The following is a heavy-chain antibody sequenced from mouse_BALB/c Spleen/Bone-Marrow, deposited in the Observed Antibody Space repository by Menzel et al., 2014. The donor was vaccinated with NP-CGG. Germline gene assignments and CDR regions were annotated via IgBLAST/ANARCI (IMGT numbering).Heavy chain of an antibody. Sequence: EVKLVESGGGLVQPGGSLRLSCATSGFTSTDYYMNWVRQPPGKALEWLAFIRNKAYGYTTEYSASVKGWFTISRDNSQNILYLQMNTLRAEDSATYYCARDMGGLLFDSWGQGTTLSVSS. CDR3: ARDMGGLLFDS. J-gene: IGHJ2*01. CDR2: IRNKAYGYTT. CDR1: GFTSTDYY. D-gene: IGHD1-1*01. V-gene: IGHV7-3*02.